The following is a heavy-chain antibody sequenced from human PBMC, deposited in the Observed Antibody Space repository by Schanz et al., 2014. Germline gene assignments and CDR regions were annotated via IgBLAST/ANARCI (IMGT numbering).Heavy chain of an antibody. CDR2: IIPILGIA. CDR1: GGTFNSYT. J-gene: IGHJ5*02. D-gene: IGHD1-1*01. Sequence: QVQLVQSGAEVKKPGSSMKVSCKASGGTFNSYTINWVRQAPGQGLEWMGRIIPILGIANYAQKFQGRVTFTADKSTSTAYMELSSLKSEDTAVYYCARGPPGTSPWGQGTLVTVSS. V-gene: IGHV1-69*02. CDR3: ARGPPGTSP.